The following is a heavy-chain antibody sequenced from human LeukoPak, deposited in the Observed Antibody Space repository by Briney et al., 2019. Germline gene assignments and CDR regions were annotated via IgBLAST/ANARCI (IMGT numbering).Heavy chain of an antibody. D-gene: IGHD4-17*01. CDR1: GFTFSSYG. CDR2: IWYDGSNK. CDR3: ARDRTTVTPGAFDI. V-gene: IGHV3-33*01. J-gene: IGHJ3*02. Sequence: GGSLRLSCAASGFTFSSYGMHWVRQAPGKGLEWVAVIWYDGSNKYYADSVKGRFTISRDNSKNTLYLQMNSLRAEDTAVYYCARDRTTVTPGAFDIRGQGTMVTVSS.